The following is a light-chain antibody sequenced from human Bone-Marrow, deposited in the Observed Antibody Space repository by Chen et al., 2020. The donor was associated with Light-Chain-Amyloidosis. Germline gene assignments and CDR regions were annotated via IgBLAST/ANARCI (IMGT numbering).Light chain of an antibody. CDR3: HSATDNILGV. V-gene: IGLV3-27*01. Sequence: SYDLTQPLPVSVSPGQTSRITCSGDVLAKKYARWFQQKPGQAPVLVIYKDSARPSGIPERFSGSSSGTTVTLTISGAQVEDEADYYCHSATDNILGVFGGGTKLTVL. CDR1: VLAKKY. J-gene: IGLJ2*01. CDR2: KDS.